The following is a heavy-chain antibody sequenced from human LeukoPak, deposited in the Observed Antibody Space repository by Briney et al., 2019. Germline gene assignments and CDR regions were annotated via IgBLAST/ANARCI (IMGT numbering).Heavy chain of an antibody. CDR3: ARSVEGYCSGGSCYSYYYYMDV. J-gene: IGHJ6*03. Sequence: SETLSLTCTVSGNSISSGDYYWSWIRQPAGKGLEWIGYIYYSGSTNYNPSLKSRVTISVDTSKNQFSLKLSSVTAADTAVYYCARSVEGYCSGGSCYSYYYYMDVWGKGTTVTVSS. CDR2: IYYSGST. V-gene: IGHV4-61*10. D-gene: IGHD2-15*01. CDR1: GNSISSGDYY.